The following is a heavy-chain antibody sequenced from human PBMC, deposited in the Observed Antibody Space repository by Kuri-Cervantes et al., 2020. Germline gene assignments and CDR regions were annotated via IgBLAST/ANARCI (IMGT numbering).Heavy chain of an antibody. V-gene: IGHV3-30*03. Sequence: GGSLRLSCAASGFSFSSYGMSWVRQAPGKGLEWVAVISYDGSNKYYADSVKGRFTISRDNSKNTLYLQMNSLRAEDTAVYYCARDQFDYDSSGIFDYWGQGTLVTVSS. J-gene: IGHJ4*02. D-gene: IGHD3-22*01. CDR2: ISYDGSNK. CDR1: GFSFSSYG. CDR3: ARDQFDYDSSGIFDY.